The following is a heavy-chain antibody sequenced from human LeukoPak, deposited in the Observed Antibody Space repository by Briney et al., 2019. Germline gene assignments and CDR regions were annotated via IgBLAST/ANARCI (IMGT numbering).Heavy chain of an antibody. Sequence: PSETLSLTCTVSGGSISSSSFYWGWVSQPPGKGMVWIGSIYYIGRTYYNPSLKIRVTISVDPSKNQSSLNLSSVTAADTAVYYCARRPVLLWFGELSGYFDYWGQETLVTVSS. D-gene: IGHD3-10*01. V-gene: IGHV4-39*01. CDR1: GGSISSSSFY. CDR2: IYYIGRT. CDR3: ARRPVLLWFGELSGYFDY. J-gene: IGHJ4*02.